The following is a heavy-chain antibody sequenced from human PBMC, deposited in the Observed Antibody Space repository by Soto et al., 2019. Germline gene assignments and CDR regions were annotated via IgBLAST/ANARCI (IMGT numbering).Heavy chain of an antibody. CDR3: ARRLYDFSATMDV. Sequence: SETLSLTCDVSGGSISSNNWWTWFRQPPGKGLEWIGYIYYSGSTNYNPSLKSRVTISIDTSKNQFSLKLSSVTAADTAVYYCARRLYDFSATMDVWGQGTTVTVSS. CDR2: IYYSGST. CDR1: GGSISSNNW. J-gene: IGHJ6*02. V-gene: IGHV4-4*02. D-gene: IGHD5-12*01.